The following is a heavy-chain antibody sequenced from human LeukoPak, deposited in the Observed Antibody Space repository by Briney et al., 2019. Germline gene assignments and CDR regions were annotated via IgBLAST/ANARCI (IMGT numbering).Heavy chain of an antibody. CDR1: GFTFSSYA. Sequence: GGSLRLSCAASGFTFSSYAMHWVRQAPGKGLEWVAVISCDGSNKYYADSVKGRFTISRDNSKNTLYLQMNSLRAEDTAVYYCARGPGTYYYYYYMDVWGKGTTVTVSS. CDR2: ISCDGSNK. V-gene: IGHV3-30*04. CDR3: ARGPGTYYYYYYMDV. J-gene: IGHJ6*03. D-gene: IGHD3-10*01.